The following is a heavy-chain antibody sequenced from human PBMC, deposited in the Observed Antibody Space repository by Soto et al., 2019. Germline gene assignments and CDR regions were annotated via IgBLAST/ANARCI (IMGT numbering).Heavy chain of an antibody. D-gene: IGHD4-17*01. J-gene: IGHJ6*02. Sequence: QVQLQQWGAGLLKPSETLSLTCAVYGGSFSGYYWSWIRQPPGKGLEWIGEINHSGSTNYNPSLKSRVTISVDTSKNQFSLKLSSVTAADTAVYYCAKTSVGYGDYVVWGQGTMVTVSS. CDR2: INHSGST. V-gene: IGHV4-34*01. CDR3: AKTSVGYGDYVV. CDR1: GGSFSGYY.